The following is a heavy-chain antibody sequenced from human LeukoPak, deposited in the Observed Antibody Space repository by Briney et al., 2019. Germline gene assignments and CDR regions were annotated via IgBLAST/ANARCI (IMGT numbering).Heavy chain of an antibody. V-gene: IGHV4-34*01. CDR3: ARDGGSYYRSWFDP. J-gene: IGHJ5*02. D-gene: IGHD1-26*01. CDR1: GGSFSGYY. CDR2: INHSGST. Sequence: SETLSLTCAVSGGSFSGYYWNWIRQPPGKGLEWIGEINHSGSTNYNPSLKSRVTISVDTSQKQFSLRLSSVTAADTAVYYCARDGGSYYRSWFDPWGQGTLVTVSS.